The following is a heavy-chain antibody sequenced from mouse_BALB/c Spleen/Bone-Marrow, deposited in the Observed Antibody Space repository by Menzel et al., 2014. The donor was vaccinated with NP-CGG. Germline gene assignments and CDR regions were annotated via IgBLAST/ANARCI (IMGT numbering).Heavy chain of an antibody. Sequence: VKLMESGAELMKPGASVKISCKATGYTFSSYWIEWVKQRPGHGLEWIGEILPGSGSTNYNEKFKGKATFTADTSSNTAYMQLSSLTSEDSAVYYCARGGYYGSSYEDYAMDYWGQGTSVTVSS. D-gene: IGHD1-1*01. CDR1: GYTFSSYW. V-gene: IGHV1-9*01. CDR3: ARGGYYGSSYEDYAMDY. CDR2: ILPGSGST. J-gene: IGHJ4*01.